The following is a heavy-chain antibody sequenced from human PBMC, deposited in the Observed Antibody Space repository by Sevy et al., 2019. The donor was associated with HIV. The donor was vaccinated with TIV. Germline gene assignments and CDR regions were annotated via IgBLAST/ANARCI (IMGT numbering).Heavy chain of an antibody. CDR2: IYYSGST. J-gene: IGHJ6*02. D-gene: IGHD3-3*01. Sequence: SETLSLTYTVSGGSISSSSYYWGWIRQPPGKGLEWIGSIYYSGSTYYNPSLKSRVTISVDTSKNQFSLKLSSVTAADTAVYYCARRQGFLEANYYYGMDVWGQGTTVTVSS. CDR3: ARRQGFLEANYYYGMDV. V-gene: IGHV4-39*01. CDR1: GGSISSSSYY.